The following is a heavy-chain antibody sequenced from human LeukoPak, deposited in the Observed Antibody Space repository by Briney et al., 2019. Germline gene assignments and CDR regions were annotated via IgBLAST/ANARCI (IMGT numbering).Heavy chain of an antibody. Sequence: SETLSLTCTVSGYSISSGYYWGWIRQPPGKGLEWIGSIYHSGSTYYNPSLKSRVTISVDTSKNQFSLKLSSVTAADTAVYYCARGRPFYCSSTSCYGFDYWGQGTLVTVSS. CDR1: GYSISSGYY. J-gene: IGHJ4*02. D-gene: IGHD2-2*01. V-gene: IGHV4-38-2*02. CDR2: IYHSGST. CDR3: ARGRPFYCSSTSCYGFDY.